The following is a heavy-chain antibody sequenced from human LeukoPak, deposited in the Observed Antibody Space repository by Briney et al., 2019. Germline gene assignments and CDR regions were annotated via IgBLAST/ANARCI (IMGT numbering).Heavy chain of an antibody. J-gene: IGHJ3*02. D-gene: IGHD1-26*01. CDR1: GFTFSNAW. CDR3: TTRGVVGATLAFDI. Sequence: GGSLRLSCAASGFTFSNAWMSWVRQAPGKGLEWVGRIKSKTDGGTTDYAAPVKGRFTISRGDSKNTLYLQMNSRKTEDTAVYYCTTRGVVGATLAFDIWGQGTMVTVSS. V-gene: IGHV3-15*01. CDR2: IKSKTDGGTT.